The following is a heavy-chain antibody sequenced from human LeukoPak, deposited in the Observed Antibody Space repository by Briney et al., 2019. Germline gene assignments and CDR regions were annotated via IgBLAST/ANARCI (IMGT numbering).Heavy chain of an antibody. CDR2: TSSDLNVK. J-gene: IGHJ4*02. Sequence: GGSLRLSCAASGFTFRSYVIHWVRQAPGKGLEWVAVTSSDLNVKLYADSVKGRFTISRDNSRSTLYLQMNSLRPEDTAIYYCARGGYYGSGSPPSLYFDYWGQGTLVTVSS. D-gene: IGHD3-10*01. V-gene: IGHV3-30-3*01. CDR1: GFTFRSYV. CDR3: ARGGYYGSGSPPSLYFDY.